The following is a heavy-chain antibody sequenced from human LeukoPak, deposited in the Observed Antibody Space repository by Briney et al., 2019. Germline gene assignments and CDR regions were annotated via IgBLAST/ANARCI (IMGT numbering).Heavy chain of an antibody. D-gene: IGHD6-13*01. CDR3: ARVVGSSSWDNWFDP. J-gene: IGHJ5*02. V-gene: IGHV1-18*01. CDR2: ISAYNGNT. Sequence: ASVKVSCKASGYTFTSYGISWVRQAPGQGLEWMGRISAYNGNTNYAQKLQGRVTMTTDTSTSTAYMELRSLRSDDTAVYYCARVVGSSSWDNWFDPWGQGTLVTVSS. CDR1: GYTFTSYG.